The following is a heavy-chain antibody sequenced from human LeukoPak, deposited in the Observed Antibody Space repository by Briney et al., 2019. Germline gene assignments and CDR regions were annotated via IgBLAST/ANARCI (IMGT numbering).Heavy chain of an antibody. V-gene: IGHV4-59*01. J-gene: IGHJ4*02. D-gene: IGHD1-1*01. CDR3: ARITPATGTPDY. CDR1: GGSIRNYY. CDR2: IDNSGST. Sequence: SETLSLNCTVSGGSIRNYYWSWIRQPPGKGLEWIGYIDNSGSTKYNPSLKSRVTISVDTSKNQSPLKLSSVTAADTAVYYCARITPATGTPDYWGQGTLVTVSS.